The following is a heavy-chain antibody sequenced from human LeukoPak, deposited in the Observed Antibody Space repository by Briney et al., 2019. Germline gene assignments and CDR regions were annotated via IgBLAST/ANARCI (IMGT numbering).Heavy chain of an antibody. D-gene: IGHD5/OR15-5a*01. CDR3: ARVSVGPTNYYYYYMDV. V-gene: IGHV4-34*01. J-gene: IGHJ6*03. CDR1: GGSFSGYY. Sequence: PSETLSLTCAVYGGSFSGYYWSWIRQPPGKGLEWIGEINHSGSTNYNPSLKSRVTISVDTSKNQFSLKLSSVTAADTAVYYCARVSVGPTNYYYYYMDVWGKGTTVTVSS. CDR2: INHSGST.